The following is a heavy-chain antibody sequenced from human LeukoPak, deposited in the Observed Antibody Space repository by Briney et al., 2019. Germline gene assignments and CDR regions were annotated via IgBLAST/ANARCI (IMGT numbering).Heavy chain of an antibody. CDR2: IYYSGST. V-gene: IGHV4-39*01. J-gene: IGHJ4*02. CDR3: ARHVNSNVMVDY. Sequence: PSETLSLTCTVSGGSISSSSYYWGWIRQPPGKGLEWIGSIYYSGSTYYNPSLKSRVTISVDTSKNQFSLKLSSVTAADTAVYYCARHVNSNVMVDYWGQGTLVTVSS. D-gene: IGHD6-13*01. CDR1: GGSISSSSYY.